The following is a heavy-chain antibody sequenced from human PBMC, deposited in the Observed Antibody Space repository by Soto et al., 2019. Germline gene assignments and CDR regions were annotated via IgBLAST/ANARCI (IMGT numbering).Heavy chain of an antibody. CDR3: ARDLGWAFDS. J-gene: IGHJ4*02. V-gene: IGHV3-48*02. Sequence: ESGGGSVQPGGSLRLSCAASGFTFRTFSVNWVRQAPGRGLEWISYISGGGRPISYADSVKGRFTISRDNAKNSLYLQMDSLADEDTAVYYCARDLGWAFDSWGQGTLVTVSS. CDR2: ISGGGRPI. CDR1: GFTFRTFS. D-gene: IGHD6-19*01.